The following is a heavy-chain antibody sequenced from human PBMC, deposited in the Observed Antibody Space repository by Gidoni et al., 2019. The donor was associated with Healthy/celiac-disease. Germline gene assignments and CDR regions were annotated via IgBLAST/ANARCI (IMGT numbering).Heavy chain of an antibody. J-gene: IGHJ6*02. CDR1: GFTFRRYA. CDR3: AKGYYDSSGYYYYYGMDV. V-gene: IGHV3-23*01. CDR2: ISGSGGST. D-gene: IGHD3-22*01. Sequence: EVQLLESGGDLVQPGGSLRLSCAASGFTFRRYAMSWVRQAPGKGLEWVSAISGSGGSTYYADSVKGRFTISRDNSKNTLYLKMNSLRAEDTAVYYCAKGYYDSSGYYYYYGMDVWGQGTTVTVSS.